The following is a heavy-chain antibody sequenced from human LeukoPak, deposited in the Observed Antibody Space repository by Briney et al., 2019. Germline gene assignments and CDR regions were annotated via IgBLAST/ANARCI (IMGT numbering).Heavy chain of an antibody. CDR1: GFTFSSYA. Sequence: PGGSLRLSCAASGFTFSSYAMHWVRQAPGKGLGWVAVISYDGSNKYYADSVKGRFTISRDNSKNTLYLQMNSLRAEDTAVYYCARVRMIVVVSPPGDAFDIWGQGTMVTVSS. J-gene: IGHJ3*02. CDR3: ARVRMIVVVSPPGDAFDI. D-gene: IGHD3-22*01. V-gene: IGHV3-30-3*01. CDR2: ISYDGSNK.